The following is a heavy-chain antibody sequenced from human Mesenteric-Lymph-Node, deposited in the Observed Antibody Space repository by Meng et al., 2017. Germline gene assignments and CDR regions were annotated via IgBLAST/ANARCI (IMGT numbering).Heavy chain of an antibody. J-gene: IGHJ4*01. CDR1: GFTFSSFS. Sequence: GESLKISCAASGFTFSSFSMNWVRQAPGKGLEWVAYIREDGSETSYVDSVKGRFTISRDNAKSSLFLQMNSLRVEDTALYYCARVRGGPYYCGSSGYCDFWGQGTLVTVSS. CDR2: IREDGSET. V-gene: IGHV3-7*03. CDR3: ARVRGGPYYCGSSGYCDF. D-gene: IGHD3-22*01.